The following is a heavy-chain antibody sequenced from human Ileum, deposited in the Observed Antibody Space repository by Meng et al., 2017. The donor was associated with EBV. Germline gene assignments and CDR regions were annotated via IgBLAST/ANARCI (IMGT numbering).Heavy chain of an antibody. V-gene: IGHV4-4*02. D-gene: IGHD1-7*01. CDR1: GAAISSDIW. CDR2: VYHRGDT. Sequence: VLLQESGPGVVKPSGPLSLTCTVSGAAISSDIWWSWVRQPPGKGLEWIGEVYHRGDTNYNPSLKSRVDISVDKSKNQFYLSLFSVTAADTAVYYCGRDQGRELINHWGQGTLVTVSS. J-gene: IGHJ4*02. CDR3: GRDQGRELINH.